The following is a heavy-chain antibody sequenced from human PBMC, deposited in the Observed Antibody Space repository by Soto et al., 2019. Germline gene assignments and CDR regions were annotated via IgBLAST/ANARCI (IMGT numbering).Heavy chain of an antibody. CDR3: ARQSLYSSGAFDY. CDR1: GYNFVDFW. Sequence: GESLKVSSQGSGYNFVDFWIARVHQMPGKGLEWMGLIYPADSDTRYSPSFQGQVTISADKSINTAYLEWRTLKTSDSAMYFCARQSLYSSGAFDYWGLGALVTVPS. J-gene: IGHJ4*02. V-gene: IGHV5-51*07. CDR2: IYPADSDT. D-gene: IGHD6-19*01.